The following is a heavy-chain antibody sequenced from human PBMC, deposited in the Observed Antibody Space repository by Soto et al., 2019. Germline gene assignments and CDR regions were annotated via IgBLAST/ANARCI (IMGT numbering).Heavy chain of an antibody. V-gene: IGHV3-7*04. CDR2: IKKDGSGT. D-gene: IGHD2-21*01. J-gene: IGHJ4*02. Sequence: EVQLVESGGGLVQPGGSRRLPGEASGFAFSSYWRSWVRQAQGKGREWVANIKKDGSGTHYVDPGRGRFPISRDNAKNSLYLQMDNLGAEDTAIYYCARATYYYHGGDYFFFDYWGQGTLVPVAS. CDR1: GFAFSSYW. CDR3: ARATYYYHGGDYFFFDY.